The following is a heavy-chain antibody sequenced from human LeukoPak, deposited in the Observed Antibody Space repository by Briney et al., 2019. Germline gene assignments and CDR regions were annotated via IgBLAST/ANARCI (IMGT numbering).Heavy chain of an antibody. CDR2: IYDSGST. D-gene: IGHD3-10*01. J-gene: IGHJ5*02. V-gene: IGHV4-39*01. CDR3: ARHYGP. Sequence: SETLSLTCAVSGGSISSSDWWSWVRQPPGKGLEWIGSIYDSGSTYYNPSLKSRVTISVDTSKNQFSLKLNSVTAADTAVYYCARHYGPWGQGTLVTVSP. CDR1: GGSISSSDW.